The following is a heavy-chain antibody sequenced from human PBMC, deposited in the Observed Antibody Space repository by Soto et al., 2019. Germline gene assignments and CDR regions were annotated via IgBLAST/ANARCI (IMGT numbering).Heavy chain of an antibody. CDR3: AGGPGVARNY. D-gene: IGHD5-12*01. CDR2: IYHSGGT. Sequence: QLQLQESGSGLVKTSQTLSLTCAVSGGSISSGGHSWGWIRQPPGEGLVWIGYIYHSGGTYYNPSLKSRVTISVDRSKNQFSLKLSSVTAADTAVYYCAGGPGVARNYWGQGTLVTVSS. J-gene: IGHJ4*02. V-gene: IGHV4-30-2*01. CDR1: GGSISSGGHS.